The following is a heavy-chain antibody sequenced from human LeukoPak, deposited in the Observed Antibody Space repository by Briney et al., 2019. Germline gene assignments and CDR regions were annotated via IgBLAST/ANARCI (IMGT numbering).Heavy chain of an antibody. CDR2: ISNDGGNK. CDR3: AKDSEQLAYYFDY. D-gene: IGHD6-13*01. V-gene: IGHV3-30*18. CDR1: GFTFSRYD. Sequence: GGSLRLSCAASGFTFSRYDLHWVRQAPGKGLEWVAGISNDGGNKYYAESVKGRFTISRDNSKNTLYLQMNSLRAEDTAVYYCAKDSEQLAYYFDYWGQGTLVTVSS. J-gene: IGHJ4*02.